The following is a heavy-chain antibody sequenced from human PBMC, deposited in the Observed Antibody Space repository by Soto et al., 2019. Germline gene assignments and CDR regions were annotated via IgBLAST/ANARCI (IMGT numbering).Heavy chain of an antibody. V-gene: IGHV3-11*01. CDR3: ARKKYGGKKYFDL. D-gene: IGHD4-17*01. CDR1: RFTFGDYY. CDR2: LSASGSAT. J-gene: IGHJ2*01. Sequence: QVQLMESGGDLVKPGGSLRLSCAASRFTFGDYYMSWIRQAPGKGLEWVSYLSASGSATYYADSVKGRFTISRDNAKNTLYLQKNSLRVEDTAVYYCARKKYGGKKYFDLWGRGTLVTVSS.